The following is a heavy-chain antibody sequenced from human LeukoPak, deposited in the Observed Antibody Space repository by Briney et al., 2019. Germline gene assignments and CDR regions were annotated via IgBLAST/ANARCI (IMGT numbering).Heavy chain of an antibody. V-gene: IGHV1-2*04. Sequence: ASVKVSCKASGYTFTAYYMHWVRQAPGQGLEWLGWINPNTGDTNYAQKFQGWVTMTRDTSINTAYMELSSLRSDDTAVYYCATELRWKDHWGQGTLVTVSS. CDR2: INPNTGDT. J-gene: IGHJ4*02. CDR3: ATELRWKDH. D-gene: IGHD4-23*01. CDR1: GYTFTAYY.